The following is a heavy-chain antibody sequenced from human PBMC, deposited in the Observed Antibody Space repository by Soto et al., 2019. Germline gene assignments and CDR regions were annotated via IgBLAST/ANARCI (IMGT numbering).Heavy chain of an antibody. CDR3: ARTYSPPFDN. J-gene: IGHJ4*02. V-gene: IGHV1-3*05. D-gene: IGHD2-15*01. Sequence: QVQLVQSGAEEEKPGASVKISCKASGYTFTSYAMHWVRQAPGQGLEWMGWINAGNGNTIYSQKFQGRVTITRDTSASTAYMELSSLRSEDTALYYCARTYSPPFDNWGQGTLVTVSS. CDR2: INAGNGNT. CDR1: GYTFTSYA.